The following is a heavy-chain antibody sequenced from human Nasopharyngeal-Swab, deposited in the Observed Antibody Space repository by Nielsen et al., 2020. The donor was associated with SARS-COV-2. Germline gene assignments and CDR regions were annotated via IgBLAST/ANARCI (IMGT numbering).Heavy chain of an antibody. CDR3: ARSIVVVIFDY. CDR2: INSDGSST. V-gene: IGHV3-74*01. CDR1: GFTFSSYW. Sequence: GESLKISCAASGFTFSSYWMHWVRQAPGKGLVWVSRINSDGSSTSYADSVKGRFTISRDNAKNSLYLQMNSLRAEDTAVYYCARSIVVVIFDYWGQGTLVTVSS. D-gene: IGHD3-22*01. J-gene: IGHJ4*02.